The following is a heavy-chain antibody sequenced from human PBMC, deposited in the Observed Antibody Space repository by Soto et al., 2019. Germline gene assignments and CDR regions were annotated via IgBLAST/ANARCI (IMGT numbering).Heavy chain of an antibody. Sequence: QLQLQESGPGLVKPSETLSLTCTVSGGSISSSSYYWGWIRQPPGKGLEWIGSIYYSGSTYYNPSLKSRVTISVDTSKNQFSLKLSSVTAADTAVYYCARRIAARLNWCDPWGQGTLVTVSS. V-gene: IGHV4-39*01. CDR2: IYYSGST. D-gene: IGHD6-6*01. CDR3: ARRIAARLNWCDP. J-gene: IGHJ5*02. CDR1: GGSISSSSYY.